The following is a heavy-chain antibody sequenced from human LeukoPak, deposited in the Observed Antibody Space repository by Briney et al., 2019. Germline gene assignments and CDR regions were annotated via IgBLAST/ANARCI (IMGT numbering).Heavy chain of an antibody. V-gene: IGHV4-59*01. Sequence: SETLSLTCTVSGGSISSYDWSWIRQPPGKGLEWIGYIYYSGSTNYNPSLKSRVTISVDTSKNQFSLKLTSVTAADTAVYFCAALRFSQSTFDIWGQGTWVTVSS. CDR2: IYYSGST. J-gene: IGHJ3*02. CDR1: GGSISSYD. CDR3: AALRFSQSTFDI. D-gene: IGHD5-12*01.